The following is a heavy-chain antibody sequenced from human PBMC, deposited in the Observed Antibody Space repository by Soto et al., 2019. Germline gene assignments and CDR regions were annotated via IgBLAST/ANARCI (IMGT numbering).Heavy chain of an antibody. CDR1: GFSLSTSGVG. D-gene: IGHD6-13*01. V-gene: IGHV2-5*02. Sequence: SGPTLVNPTQTLTLTCTFSGFSLSTSGVGVGWIRQPPGKALEWLALIYWDDDKRYSPSLKSRLTITKDTSKNQVVLTMTNMDPVDTATYYCAHRRVPNPYSSSWYGQNWFDPWGQGTLVTVSS. CDR3: AHRRVPNPYSSSWYGQNWFDP. CDR2: IYWDDDK. J-gene: IGHJ5*02.